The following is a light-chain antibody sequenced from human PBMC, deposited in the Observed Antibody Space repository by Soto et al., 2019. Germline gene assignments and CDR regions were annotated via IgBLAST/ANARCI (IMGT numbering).Light chain of an antibody. V-gene: IGLV7-43*01. J-gene: IGLJ2*01. CDR2: STT. CDR1: TGAVTSGYY. CDR3: LFFYGHGVV. Sequence: QAVVTREPSLTVSPGGTVTLTCASSTGAVTSGYYPNWFQQRPGQPPRALIYSTTYKHSWTPARFSGALLGGKVALTLSGAHPQAEPYYSCLFFYGHGVVFGRGTKLTVL.